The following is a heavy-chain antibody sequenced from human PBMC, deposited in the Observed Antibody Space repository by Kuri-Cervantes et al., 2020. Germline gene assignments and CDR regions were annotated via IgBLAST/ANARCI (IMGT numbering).Heavy chain of an antibody. D-gene: IGHD3-10*01. CDR3: ATAPGPITMVRGVRYWGFDP. V-gene: IGHV1-24*01. Sequence: ASVKVSCKASGYTFTGYYMHWVRQAPGQGLEWMGGFDPEDGETIYAQKFQGRVTMTEDTSTDTAYMELSSLRSEDTAVYYCATAPGPITMVRGVRYWGFDPWGQGTLVTVSS. J-gene: IGHJ5*02. CDR2: FDPEDGET. CDR1: GYTFTGYY.